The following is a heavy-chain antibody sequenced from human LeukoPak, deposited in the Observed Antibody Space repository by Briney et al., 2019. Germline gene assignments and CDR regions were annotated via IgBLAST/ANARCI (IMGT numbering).Heavy chain of an antibody. CDR3: ARSLGDRSGPTAYYGMDV. Sequence: GGSLRLSCAASGFTFSSYGMHWVRQAPGKGLEWVAVIWYDGSNKYYADSVKGRFTISRDNSKNTLYLQMNSLRAEDTAVYYCARSLGDRSGPTAYYGMDVWGQGTTVTVSS. CDR2: IWYDGSNK. D-gene: IGHD6-19*01. V-gene: IGHV3-33*01. J-gene: IGHJ6*02. CDR1: GFTFSSYG.